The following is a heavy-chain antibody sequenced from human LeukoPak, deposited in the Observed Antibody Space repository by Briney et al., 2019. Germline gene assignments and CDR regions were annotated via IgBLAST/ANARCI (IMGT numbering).Heavy chain of an antibody. CDR1: GYTFTSYD. J-gene: IGHJ1*01. CDR3: AGEARTATGYFQH. CDR2: MNPNSGNT. D-gene: IGHD2-21*02. Sequence: ASVKVSCKASGYTFTSYDINWVRQATGQGLEWMGWMNPNSGNTGYAQKFQGRVTMTRNTSISTAYMELSSLRSEDTAVYYCAGEARTATGYFQHWGQGTLVTVSS. V-gene: IGHV1-8*01.